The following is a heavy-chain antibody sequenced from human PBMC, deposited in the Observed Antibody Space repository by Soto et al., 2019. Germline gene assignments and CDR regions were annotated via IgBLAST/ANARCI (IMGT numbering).Heavy chain of an antibody. CDR2: ISKFGSA. D-gene: IGHD3-16*01. CDR1: GDSINTNQ. Sequence: PSETLSLTCTVSGDSINTNQWGWIRQPPGKGLEWIGYISKFGSANHNPSLKSRVTMSIDMAKNQFSLKLNSVTAADTAVYFCERDRMGRLDYWGHGTLVTVSS. J-gene: IGHJ4*01. CDR3: ERDRMGRLDY. V-gene: IGHV4-59*01.